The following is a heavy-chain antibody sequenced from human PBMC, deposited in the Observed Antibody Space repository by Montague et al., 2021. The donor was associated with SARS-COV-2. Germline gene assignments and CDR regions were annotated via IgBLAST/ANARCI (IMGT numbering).Heavy chain of an antibody. Sequence: CAISGDSVSRNTAFWNWVRQSPSRGLEFLGRTYYRSKWQNDYAVSVRSRITINPGTSKNQFSLHLNSVTPEDTAVYYCSRGTLRFGMDVWGQGTTVTVSS. CDR2: TYYRSKWQN. CDR3: SRGTLRFGMDV. V-gene: IGHV6-1*01. D-gene: IGHD4-17*01. J-gene: IGHJ6*02. CDR1: GDSVSRNTAF.